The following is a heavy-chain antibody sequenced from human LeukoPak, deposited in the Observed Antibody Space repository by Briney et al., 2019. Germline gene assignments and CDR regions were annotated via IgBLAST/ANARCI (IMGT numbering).Heavy chain of an antibody. CDR3: ARNRRLGYCSGGSCYSFGYYYYYMDV. V-gene: IGHV4-38-2*02. D-gene: IGHD2-15*01. CDR2: INHSGST. J-gene: IGHJ6*03. CDR1: GYSISSGYY. Sequence: PSETLSLTCTVSGYSISSGYYWGWIRQPPGKGLEWIGEINHSGSTNYNPSLKSRVTISVDTSKNQFSLKLSSVTAADTAVYYCARNRRLGYCSGGSCYSFGYYYYYMDVWGKGTTVTISS.